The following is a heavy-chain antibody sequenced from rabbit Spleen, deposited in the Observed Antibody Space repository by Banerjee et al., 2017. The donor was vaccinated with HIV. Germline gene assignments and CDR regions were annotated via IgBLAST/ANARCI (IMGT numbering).Heavy chain of an antibody. Sequence: QEQLVESGGDLVKPGTSLTLTCTASGFSFSISSYMCWVRQAPGKGLEWIACIGAGSSGSTYSATWAKGRFTISKTSSTTVTLQMTSLTAADTATYFCARDTGTSFSTYGMDLWGQGTLVTVS. CDR3: ARDTGTSFSTYGMDL. V-gene: IGHV1S45*01. J-gene: IGHJ6*01. D-gene: IGHD8-1*01. CDR1: GFSFSISSY. CDR2: IGAGSSGST.